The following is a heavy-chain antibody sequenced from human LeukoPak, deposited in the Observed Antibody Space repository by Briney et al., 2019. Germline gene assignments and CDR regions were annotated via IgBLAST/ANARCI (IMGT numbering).Heavy chain of an antibody. D-gene: IGHD2-2*01. J-gene: IGHJ5*02. Sequence: GASVKVSCKASGYTFTSYGISWVRQAPGQGLEWMGWISAYNGNTNYAQKLQGRVTMTTDTSTSTAYVELRSLRSDDTAVYYCARDGELQYCSSTSCQGGWFDPWGQGTLVTVSS. CDR1: GYTFTSYG. V-gene: IGHV1-18*01. CDR3: ARDGELQYCSSTSCQGGWFDP. CDR2: ISAYNGNT.